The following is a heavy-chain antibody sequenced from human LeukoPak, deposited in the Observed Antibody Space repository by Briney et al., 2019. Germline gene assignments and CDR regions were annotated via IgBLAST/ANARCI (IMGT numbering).Heavy chain of an antibody. V-gene: IGHV3-23*01. J-gene: IGHJ4*02. CDR3: ARDLITVSASDY. CDR2: ISGSGGST. CDR1: GFTFSSYA. Sequence: GGSLRLSCAASGFTFSSYAMSWVRQAPGKGLEWVSAISGSGGSTYYADSVKGRFTISRDNAKNSLYLQMNSLRAEDTAVYYCARDLITVSASDYWGQGTLVTVSS. D-gene: IGHD4-17*01.